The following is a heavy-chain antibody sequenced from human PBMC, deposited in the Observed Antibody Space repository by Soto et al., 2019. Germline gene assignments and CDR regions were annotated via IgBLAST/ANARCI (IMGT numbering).Heavy chain of an antibody. V-gene: IGHV3-9*01. CDR2: ISWNSGSI. CDR1: GFTFDDYA. CDR3: AKDIVPYSSGWYNWFDP. Sequence: EVQLVESGGGLVQPGRSLRLSCAASGFTFDDYAMHWVRQAPGKGLEWVSGISWNSGSIGYADSVKGRFTISRDNAKNSLYLQMNSRRAEDTAVYYCAKDIVPYSSGWYNWFDPWGQGTLVTVSS. J-gene: IGHJ5*02. D-gene: IGHD6-19*01.